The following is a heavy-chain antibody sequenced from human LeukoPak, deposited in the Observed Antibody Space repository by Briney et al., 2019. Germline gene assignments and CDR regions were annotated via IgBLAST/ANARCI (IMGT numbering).Heavy chain of an antibody. V-gene: IGHV4-59*08. D-gene: IGHD6-19*01. CDR3: ARSYSSGWYYFDY. Sequence: SETLSLTCTVSGGSISSYYWSWIRQPPGKGLEWIGYIYYSGSTNYNPSLKSRVTISVDTSKNQFSLKLSSVTAADTAAYYCARSYSSGWYYFDYWGQGTLVTVSS. CDR2: IYYSGST. J-gene: IGHJ4*02. CDR1: GGSISSYY.